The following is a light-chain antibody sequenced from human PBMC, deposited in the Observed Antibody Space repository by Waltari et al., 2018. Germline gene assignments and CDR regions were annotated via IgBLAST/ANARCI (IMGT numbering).Light chain of an antibody. CDR1: SSHVGRYTY. V-gene: IGLV2-14*03. Sequence: QSALPQPASVSGSPGQSITISCTGTSSHVGRYTYVSWYHQLPGKAPKLILYDVSNRPSGVSDRFSASKSGNTASLTISGLQAEDEADYYCSSYTNRKTYVFGTGTKVTVL. CDR2: DVS. J-gene: IGLJ1*01. CDR3: SSYTNRKTYV.